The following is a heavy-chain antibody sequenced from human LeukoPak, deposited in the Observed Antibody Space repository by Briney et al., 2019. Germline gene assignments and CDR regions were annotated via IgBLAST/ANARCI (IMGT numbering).Heavy chain of an antibody. CDR1: GFTFSSYA. V-gene: IGHV3-23*01. CDR3: VKRVDESRSYRALDY. Sequence: KPGGSLRLSCAASGFTFSSYAMSWVRQAPGQGLEWVSSISAGGSYIFYADSVRGRFSISRDNSKNTLYLQMSSLRVEDTALYYCVKRVDESRSYRALDYWGQGTAVTVSS. CDR2: ISAGGSYI. J-gene: IGHJ4*02. D-gene: IGHD3-16*02.